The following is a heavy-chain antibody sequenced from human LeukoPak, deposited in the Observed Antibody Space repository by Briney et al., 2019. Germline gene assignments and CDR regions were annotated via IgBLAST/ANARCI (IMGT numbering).Heavy chain of an antibody. V-gene: IGHV3-49*03. CDR3: TRWRYSSGY. CDR2: IRSKAYGGKT. D-gene: IGHD6-19*01. J-gene: IGHJ4*02. CDR1: GFTFGDYA. Sequence: PVRSLRLSCTASGFTFGDYAMSWFRQAPGEGREWVVFIRSKAYGGKTEYAASVKVRFTISRDNSKSIAYLQMNSLKTEDTAVYYCTRWRYSSGYWGQGTLVTVSS.